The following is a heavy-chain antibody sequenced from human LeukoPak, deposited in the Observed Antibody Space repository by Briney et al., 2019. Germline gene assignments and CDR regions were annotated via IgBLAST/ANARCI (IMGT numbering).Heavy chain of an antibody. CDR1: GGSISSYY. CDR3: ARGSKTTVRPYYYYYMDV. D-gene: IGHD4-17*01. CDR2: IYATGST. V-gene: IGHV4-4*07. J-gene: IGHJ6*03. Sequence: PSETLSLTCTVSGGSISSYYWTWIRQPAGKGLEWIGRIYATGSTNYNPSLKSRVTISVDTSKNQFSLKLSSVTAADTAVYYCARGSKTTVRPYYYYYMDVWGKGTTVTVSS.